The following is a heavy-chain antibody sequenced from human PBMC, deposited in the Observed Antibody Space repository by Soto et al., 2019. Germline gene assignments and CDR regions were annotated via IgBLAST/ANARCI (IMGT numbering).Heavy chain of an antibody. J-gene: IGHJ6*03. V-gene: IGHV1-18*01. Sequence: QDQLVQSGVEVKKPGSSVKVSCKASGYSFTNYGITWVRQATGPGFEWMGWISAYNGNANYAQKSQGRVTMTTDASTSTAYLELRSLRSDDTAGYYCARERGVAPPVAGNTHYYYYMDVWGKGTTVTVSS. CDR2: ISAYNGNA. D-gene: IGHD6-19*01. CDR1: GYSFTNYG. CDR3: ARERGVAPPVAGNTHYYYYMDV.